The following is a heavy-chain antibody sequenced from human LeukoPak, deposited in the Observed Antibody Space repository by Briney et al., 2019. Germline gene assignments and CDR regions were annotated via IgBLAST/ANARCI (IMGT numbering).Heavy chain of an antibody. J-gene: IGHJ4*02. V-gene: IGHV3-74*01. Sequence: GGSLRLSCAASGFTFSKYWMLWVRQAPGQGLESVSRINTDGTVTTYADSVKGRFTVSRDNADNTMFLQMNSVRDEDTAVYYCATKQWLAPPPDSWGQGTPVTVSS. CDR3: ATKQWLAPPPDS. D-gene: IGHD6-19*01. CDR2: INTDGTVT. CDR1: GFTFSKYW.